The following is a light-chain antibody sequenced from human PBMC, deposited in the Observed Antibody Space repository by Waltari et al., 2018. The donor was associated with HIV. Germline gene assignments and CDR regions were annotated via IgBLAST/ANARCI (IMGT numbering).Light chain of an antibody. CDR2: GAS. V-gene: IGKV3-15*01. CDR1: QSVSSN. J-gene: IGKJ2*01. Sequence: EIVLTQSPATLSVSPGERATLSCRASQSVSSNLAWYQQQPGQAPRLIYGASTRATGIPARFSGSGSGTEFTLTISSLQSEDFAVYYCQQYNNWPDTFGQGTKLEIK. CDR3: QQYNNWPDT.